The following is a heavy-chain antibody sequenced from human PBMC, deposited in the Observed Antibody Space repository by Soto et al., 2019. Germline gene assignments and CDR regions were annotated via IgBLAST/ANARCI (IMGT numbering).Heavy chain of an antibody. V-gene: IGHV3-66*01. CDR2: IQSGGPT. D-gene: IGHD2-15*01. CDR3: ARDDVLCDGGRCYGVPLDV. J-gene: IGHJ6*04. Sequence: PGGSLRLSSAASGFTGSSKYISWVRQTPGKGLEWVSLIQSGGPTYYADSVKGRFTISRDTSENTVHLQMDSLRAEDTAVYYCARDDVLCDGGRCYGVPLDVWGKGPTVTVSS. CDR1: GFTGSSKY.